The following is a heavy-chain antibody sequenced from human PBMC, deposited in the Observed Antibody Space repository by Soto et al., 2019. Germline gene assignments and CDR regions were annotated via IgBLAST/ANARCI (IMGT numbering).Heavy chain of an antibody. D-gene: IGHD5-12*01. Sequence: SETLSLTCTVSGGSISSGGYYWSWIRQPPGKGLEWIGYIYHSGSTYYNPSLKSRVTISVDTSKNQFSLKLSSVTAADTAVYYCARDKISGLFDYWGQGTLVTVSS. V-gene: IGHV4-30-4*01. CDR3: ARDKISGLFDY. CDR2: IYHSGST. CDR1: GGSISSGGYY. J-gene: IGHJ4*02.